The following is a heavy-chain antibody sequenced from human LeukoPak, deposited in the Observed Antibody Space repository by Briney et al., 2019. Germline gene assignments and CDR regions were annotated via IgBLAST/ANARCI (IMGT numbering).Heavy chain of an antibody. CDR2: ISSSGSTI. CDR1: GFTFSSYE. D-gene: IGHD3-3*01. V-gene: IGHV3-48*03. CDR3: ARALWSGYR. J-gene: IGHJ4*02. Sequence: GGSLRLSCAASGFTFSSYEMNWVRQAPGKGLEWVSYISSSGSTIYYADSVKGRFTISRDNAKNSLYLQMNSLRAEDTAVYYCARALWSGYRWGQGTLVTVSS.